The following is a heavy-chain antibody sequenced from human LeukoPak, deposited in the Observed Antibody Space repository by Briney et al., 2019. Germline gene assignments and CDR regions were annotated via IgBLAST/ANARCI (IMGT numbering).Heavy chain of an antibody. V-gene: IGHV3-74*01. J-gene: IGHJ5*02. Sequence: GGSLRLSCVASGFSFSNYAMTWVRQAPGKGLEWVSLMNSGGSGTGYADSVKGRFTISRDNAKNTLYLQMNSLRAEDTAVYYCAKDAHYYGSGSPNWFDPWGQGTLVTVSS. CDR1: GFSFSNYA. CDR3: AKDAHYYGSGSPNWFDP. CDR2: MNSGGSGT. D-gene: IGHD3-10*01.